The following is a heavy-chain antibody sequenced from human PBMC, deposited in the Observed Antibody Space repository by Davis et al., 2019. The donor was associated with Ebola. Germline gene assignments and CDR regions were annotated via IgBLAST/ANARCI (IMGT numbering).Heavy chain of an antibody. V-gene: IGHV4-59*12. CDR2: IYYSGST. CDR3: ARGLRFRGWPFDY. J-gene: IGHJ4*02. D-gene: IGHD6-19*01. CDR1: GGPISSYY. Sequence: GSLRLSCTVSGGPISSYYWSWIRQPPGKGLEWIAYIYYSGSTNYNPSLKSRVTISVDTSKNQFSLKLCSVTAADTAVYYCARGLRFRGWPFDYWGQGTLVTVSS.